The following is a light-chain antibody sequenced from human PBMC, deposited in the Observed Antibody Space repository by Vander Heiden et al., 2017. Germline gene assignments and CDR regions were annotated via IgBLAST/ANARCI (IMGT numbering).Light chain of an antibody. CDR2: GAS. CDR3: QQDYSYPLT. Sequence: AIRMTQSPSSFSASTGDRVTITCRASQGLSNLLAWYQQKPGKAPKLLIYGASTLESGVSSRFSGSGSGTDFTLTITYLQSEDYATYYCQQDYSYPLTFGGGTKVEIK. V-gene: IGKV1-8*01. CDR1: QGLSNL. J-gene: IGKJ4*01.